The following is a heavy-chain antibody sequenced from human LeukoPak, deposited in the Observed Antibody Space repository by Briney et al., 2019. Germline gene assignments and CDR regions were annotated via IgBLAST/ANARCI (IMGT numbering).Heavy chain of an antibody. Sequence: GGSLRLSCAASGFTFSDYYMSWIRQAPGRGLEWVSYISSSGSTIYYADSVKGRFTISRDNAKNSLYLQMNSLRAEDTAVYYCARTYYDFWSGYYSPYYYGMDVWGQGTTVTVSS. J-gene: IGHJ6*02. CDR3: ARTYYDFWSGYYSPYYYGMDV. V-gene: IGHV3-11*01. CDR1: GFTFSDYY. CDR2: ISSSGSTI. D-gene: IGHD3-3*01.